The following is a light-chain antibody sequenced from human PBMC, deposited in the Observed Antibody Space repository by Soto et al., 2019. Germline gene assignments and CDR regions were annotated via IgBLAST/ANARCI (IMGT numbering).Light chain of an antibody. CDR3: QQYGSSPLT. V-gene: IGKV3-20*01. J-gene: IGKJ4*01. Sequence: EIVLTQSPVTLSLSPGERATLSCRASQSVSSSYLAWYRQRPGQAPRLLIYGPSSRATGIPDRFSGSGSGTDFTLTISRLEPEDFAVYYCQQYGSSPLTFGGGTKVDIK. CDR1: QSVSSSY. CDR2: GPS.